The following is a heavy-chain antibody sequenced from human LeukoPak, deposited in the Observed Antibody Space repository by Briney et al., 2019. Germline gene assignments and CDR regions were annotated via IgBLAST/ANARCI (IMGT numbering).Heavy chain of an antibody. Sequence: GGSLRLSCAASGFTFSSYAMTWVRQAPGKGLEWVSIITGSDDSTDYGDSVKGRLTISRDNSRDTLYLQMNSLRVEDTAVYYCAREGGSGYLDYWGQGTLVTVSS. V-gene: IGHV3-23*01. CDR3: AREGGSGYLDY. CDR2: ITGSDDST. D-gene: IGHD2-15*01. CDR1: GFTFSSYA. J-gene: IGHJ4*02.